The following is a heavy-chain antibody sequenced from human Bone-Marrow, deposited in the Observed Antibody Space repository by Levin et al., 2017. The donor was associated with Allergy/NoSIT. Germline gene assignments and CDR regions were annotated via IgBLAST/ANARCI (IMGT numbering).Heavy chain of an antibody. CDR2: INHSGST. CDR3: ASARTRRSGNSRTIYYYYYYGMGV. CDR1: GGSFSGYY. V-gene: IGHV4-34*01. Sequence: SQTLSLTCAVYGGSFSGYYWSWIRQPPGKGLEWIGEINHSGSTNYNPSLKSRVTISVDTSKNQFSLKLSSVTAADTAVYYCASARTRRSGNSRTIYYYYYYGMGVWGQGTTVTVSS. J-gene: IGHJ6*02. D-gene: IGHD3-9*01.